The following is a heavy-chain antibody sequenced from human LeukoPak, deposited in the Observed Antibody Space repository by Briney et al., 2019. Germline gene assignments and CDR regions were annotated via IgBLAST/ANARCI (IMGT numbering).Heavy chain of an antibody. Sequence: GGSLRLSCAASGFTFSSYGMHWVRQAPGKGLEWVAVISYDGSNKYYADSVKGRFTISRDNSKNTLYLQMNSLRAEDTAVYYCAKVRIAAAGLNYYGMDVWGQGTTVTVSS. CDR1: GFTFSSYG. CDR3: AKVRIAAAGLNYYGMDV. CDR2: ISYDGSNK. J-gene: IGHJ6*02. D-gene: IGHD6-13*01. V-gene: IGHV3-30*18.